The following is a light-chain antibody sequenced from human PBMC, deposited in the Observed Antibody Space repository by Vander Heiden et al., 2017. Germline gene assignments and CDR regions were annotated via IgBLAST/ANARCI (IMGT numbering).Light chain of an antibody. CDR1: SSNIGSNY. CDR2: KND. V-gene: IGLV1-47*01. J-gene: IGLJ2*01. Sequence: QSVLTQPPSASGTPGQRVTISCSGSSSNIGSNYVHWYQHLPGTAPKLLIYKNDQWPSGVPDRFSGSKSGTSASLAVSGLRSEDEADYYCVTWDDSLSAPVFGGGTRLTV. CDR3: VTWDDSLSAPV.